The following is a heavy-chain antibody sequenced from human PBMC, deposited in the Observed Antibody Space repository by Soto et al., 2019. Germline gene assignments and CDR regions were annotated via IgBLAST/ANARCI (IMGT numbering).Heavy chain of an antibody. Sequence: GGSLRLSCAACGFTFSSYCIHWVRQAPGKGLEWVAVISYDGINKYYADSVKGRFTISRDNSKKTLYLQMNSLRAEDTAVYYCAKAVLQLWYYFDYGGQGTLVTVSS. CDR3: AKAVLQLWYYFDY. CDR1: GFTFSSYC. V-gene: IGHV3-30*18. J-gene: IGHJ4*02. CDR2: ISYDGINK. D-gene: IGHD5-18*01.